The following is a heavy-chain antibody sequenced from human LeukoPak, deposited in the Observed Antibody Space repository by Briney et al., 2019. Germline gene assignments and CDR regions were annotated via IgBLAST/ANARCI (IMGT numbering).Heavy chain of an antibody. CDR1: GGTFSSYA. CDR3: AIRYCSGGDCYSWFDP. V-gene: IGHV1-69*13. J-gene: IGHJ5*02. Sequence: GASVKVSFTASGGTFSSYAINWVRQAPGQGLEWMGGIRPIFGTANYAQKFQGRVTIIADESTSTAYMELNSLRSEDAAVYYCAIRYCSGGDCYSWFDPWGQGTLVTVSS. D-gene: IGHD2-15*01. CDR2: IRPIFGTA.